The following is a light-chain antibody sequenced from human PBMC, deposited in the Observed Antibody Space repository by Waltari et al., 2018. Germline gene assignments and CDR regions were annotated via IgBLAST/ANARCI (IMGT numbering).Light chain of an antibody. CDR2: GNN. CDR3: QSFDNMLSGGVV. Sequence: QSVLTQPPSVSGTPGQRVTISCSGSTPNIGAGHDVHWYQHLPGTAPKLLIYGNNNRPSGVPDRFSGSKSGTSASLAITWLQADDEADYFCQSFDNMLSGGVVFGGGTKLAVL. J-gene: IGLJ2*01. V-gene: IGLV1-40*01. CDR1: TPNIGAGHD.